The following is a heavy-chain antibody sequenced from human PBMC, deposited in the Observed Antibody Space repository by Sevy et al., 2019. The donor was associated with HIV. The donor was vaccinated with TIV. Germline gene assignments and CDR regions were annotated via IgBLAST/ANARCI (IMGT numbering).Heavy chain of an antibody. CDR2: IYYNGHI. J-gene: IGHJ4*02. V-gene: IGHV4-59*08. CDR3: AGENAWGRGYS. CDR1: GGSITSLY. Sequence: SETLSLTCTVSGGSITSLYWNWIRQPPGKGLEWIANIYYNGHINYNPSLKSRVTLSLVTSKNQFSLRLSSVTAADTAMYYCAGENAWGRGYSWGQGTLVTVS. D-gene: IGHD1-26*01.